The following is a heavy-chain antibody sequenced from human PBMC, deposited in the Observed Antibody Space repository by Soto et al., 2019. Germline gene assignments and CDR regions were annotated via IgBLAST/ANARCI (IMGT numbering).Heavy chain of an antibody. Sequence: ASVKVSFRASGGTFSSYAIRWGRQAPGQGLEWMGGIIPIFGTARYAQKFQGRVTITADKATSTAYMELSSLRSEDTAVYYCARSFRSGCYVASQNYYYYGMDVWGQGTTVTVSS. D-gene: IGHD6-19*01. CDR2: IIPIFGTA. CDR1: GGTFSSYA. J-gene: IGHJ6*02. CDR3: ARSFRSGCYVASQNYYYYGMDV. V-gene: IGHV1-69*06.